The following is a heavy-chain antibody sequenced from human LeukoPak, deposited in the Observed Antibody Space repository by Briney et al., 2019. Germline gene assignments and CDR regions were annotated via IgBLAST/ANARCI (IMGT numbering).Heavy chain of an antibody. CDR1: GFPFSSYW. CDR3: AKGGFHDSSGYHYVAY. Sequence: GGSLRLSCAASGFPFSSYWMSWVRQAPGKGLEWVANIKQDGSEKYYVDSVKGRFTISRDNSKKTLYLQMNSLRAEDTAVYYCAKGGFHDSSGYHYVAYWGQGTLVTVSS. CDR2: IKQDGSEK. J-gene: IGHJ4*02. D-gene: IGHD3-22*01. V-gene: IGHV3-7*01.